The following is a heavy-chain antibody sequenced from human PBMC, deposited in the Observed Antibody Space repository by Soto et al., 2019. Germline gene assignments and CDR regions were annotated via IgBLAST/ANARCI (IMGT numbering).Heavy chain of an antibody. CDR3: ARDPADYDYVWGSYRPDAFDI. CDR1: GGSISSGGYY. D-gene: IGHD3-16*02. CDR2: IYYSGST. Sequence: QVQLQESGPGLVKPSQTLSLTCTVSGGSISSGGYYWSWIRQHPGKGLEWIGYIYYSGSTYYNPSRKSRVTLSVDTSKNQFSLKLSSVTAADTAVYYCARDPADYDYVWGSYRPDAFDIWGQGTMVTVSS. V-gene: IGHV4-31*03. J-gene: IGHJ3*02.